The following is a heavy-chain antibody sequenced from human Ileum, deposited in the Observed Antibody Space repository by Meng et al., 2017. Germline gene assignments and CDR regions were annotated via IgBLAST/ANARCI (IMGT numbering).Heavy chain of an antibody. CDR3: ARFYGSGTFEVHDY. CDR1: GGSVSSASYY. CDR2: IHYSGSR. V-gene: IGHV4-61*01. Sequence: QLQAWGPGLVRPSETLSLTCNVSGGSVSSASYYWSWIRQPPGKGLEWIGLIHYSGSRNYNPSLKSRVTMSVDTSKNQVSLRLTSVTAADTAVYYCARFYGSGTFEVHDYWGQGTLVTVSS. D-gene: IGHD3-10*01. J-gene: IGHJ4*02.